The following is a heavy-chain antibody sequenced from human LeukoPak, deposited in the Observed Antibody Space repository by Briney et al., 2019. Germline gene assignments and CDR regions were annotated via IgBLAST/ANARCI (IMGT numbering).Heavy chain of an antibody. Sequence: GGSLRLSCAASGFTFSSYGMHWVRQAPGKGLEWVAVISYDGSNKYYADSVKGRFTISRDNSKNTLYLQMNSLRAEDTAVYYCARGWELLYWYGMDVWGQGTTVTVSS. V-gene: IGHV3-30*03. J-gene: IGHJ6*02. D-gene: IGHD1-26*01. CDR3: ARGWELLYWYGMDV. CDR1: GFTFSSYG. CDR2: ISYDGSNK.